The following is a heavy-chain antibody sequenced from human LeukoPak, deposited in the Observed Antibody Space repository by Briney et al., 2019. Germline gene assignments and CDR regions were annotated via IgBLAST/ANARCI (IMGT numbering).Heavy chain of an antibody. V-gene: IGHV1-2*02. CDR2: INPNSGGT. Sequence: ASVKVSCKASGYTFTGYYMHWVRQAPGQGLEWMGWINPNSGGTDYAQKFQGRVTMTRDTSISTAYMELSRLRSDDTAVYYCARMHIVVVIATLAHDAFDIWGQGTMVTVSS. CDR1: GYTFTGYY. CDR3: ARMHIVVVIATLAHDAFDI. J-gene: IGHJ3*02. D-gene: IGHD2-21*01.